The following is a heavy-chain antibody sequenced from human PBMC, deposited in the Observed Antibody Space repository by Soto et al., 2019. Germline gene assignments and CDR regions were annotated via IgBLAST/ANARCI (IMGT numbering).Heavy chain of an antibody. D-gene: IGHD3-3*01. J-gene: IGHJ6*02. CDR1: GGTFSSYA. CDR3: ARDGADEDFWSGSYGMDV. Sequence: SVKVSCKASGGTFSSYAISWVRQAPGQGLEWMGGIIPIFGTANYAQKFQGRVTITADESTSTAYMELSSLRSEDTAVYYCARDGADEDFWSGSYGMDVWGQGNTVTVSS. CDR2: IIPIFGTA. V-gene: IGHV1-69*13.